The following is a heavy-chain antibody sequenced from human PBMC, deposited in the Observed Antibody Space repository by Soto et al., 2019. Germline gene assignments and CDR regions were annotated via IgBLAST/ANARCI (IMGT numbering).Heavy chain of an antibody. CDR2: INLGGGGT. D-gene: IGHD2-21*01. Sequence: QVQLVQSGAEVKKPGASVKVSCKTSGFIFSTFYMHWVRQAPGQGLEWMGIINLGGGGTYYAEKFEGRLTMTRDTSTGTVYMELSSLTSEDTALYYCARDVDGDSWGELKYWGQGTQVTVSS. V-gene: IGHV1-46*01. CDR3: ARDVDGDSWGELKY. J-gene: IGHJ4*02. CDR1: GFIFSTFY.